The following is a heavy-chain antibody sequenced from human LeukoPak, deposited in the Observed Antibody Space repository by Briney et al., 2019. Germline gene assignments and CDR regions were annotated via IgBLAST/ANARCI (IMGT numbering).Heavy chain of an antibody. Sequence: GGSLRLSCGASGFTVSSYWMHWVRQAPGKGLVWVSRINSDGSSTMYADAVKGRYTISRDNAKNTLYLQMNSLRAEDTAVYYCVRGYGGNTFDYWGQGTLVTVSS. CDR2: INSDGSST. CDR3: VRGYGGNTFDY. J-gene: IGHJ4*02. D-gene: IGHD4/OR15-4a*01. CDR1: GFTVSSYW. V-gene: IGHV3-74*03.